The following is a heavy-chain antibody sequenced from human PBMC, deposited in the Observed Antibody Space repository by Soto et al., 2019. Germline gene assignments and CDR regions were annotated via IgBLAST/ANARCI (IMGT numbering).Heavy chain of an antibody. CDR2: INPRIGST. J-gene: IGHJ4*02. CDR3: ARGFAYRDSTFWNYYCDY. V-gene: IGHV1-46*01. D-gene: IGHD3-3*01. Sequence: QVQLVQSGAEAKKPGASVRVSCKALGYSLTSYYMHWVRQAPGQGLEWMGMINPRIGSTSYTQRFRDRGTMTRDTSTSTVYMELSSLRFEDTAVYYCARGFAYRDSTFWNYYCDYWGQGTLVTVSS. CDR1: GYSLTSYY.